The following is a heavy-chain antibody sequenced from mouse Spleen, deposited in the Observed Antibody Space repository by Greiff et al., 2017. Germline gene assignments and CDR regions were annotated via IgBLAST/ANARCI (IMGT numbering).Heavy chain of an antibody. CDR3: SYYSYDGFDY. J-gene: IGHJ2*01. CDR2: IYPGGGYT. V-gene: IGHV1-63*01. Sequence: QVQLQQSGAELVRPGTSVKMSCKASGYTFTNYWIGWAKQRPGNGLEWIGDIYPGGGYTNYNEKFKGKATLTADKSSSTAYMQFSSLTSEDSAIYYCSYYSYDGFDYWGQGTTLTVSS. D-gene: IGHD2-12*01. CDR1: GYTFTNYW.